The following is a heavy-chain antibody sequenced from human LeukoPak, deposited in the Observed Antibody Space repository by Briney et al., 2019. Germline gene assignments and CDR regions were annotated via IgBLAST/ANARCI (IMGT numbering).Heavy chain of an antibody. J-gene: IGHJ4*02. D-gene: IGHD3-22*01. CDR3: ARYYCDSSGCPGVDY. CDR1: GASITSGAYY. CDR2: RSYSGSA. Sequence: SETLSLTCTVSGASITSGAYYWTWIRQHPGEGLEGIVYRSYSGSAYYNPPLKSRVTISVDTSKSQFSLKLSSVTAADTAVYYCARYYCDSSGCPGVDYWGQGTLVTVSS. V-gene: IGHV4-31*03.